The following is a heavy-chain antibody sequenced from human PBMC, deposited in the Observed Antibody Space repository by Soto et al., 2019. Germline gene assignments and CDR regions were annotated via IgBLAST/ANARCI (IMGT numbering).Heavy chain of an antibody. V-gene: IGHV4-38-2*02. D-gene: IGHD2-21*02. CDR3: ARASRGNSGLGNWSDP. J-gene: IGHJ5*02. Sequence: SETLSLTCTVSGYSISSGYYWSWIRQTPGKGLEWIGSISHSGTSFYNPSLRSRVTISMDTSNNHFSLKLNSLTATDKAVYYCARASRGNSGLGNWSDPWGQGTLVTVSS. CDR2: ISHSGTS. CDR1: GYSISSGYY.